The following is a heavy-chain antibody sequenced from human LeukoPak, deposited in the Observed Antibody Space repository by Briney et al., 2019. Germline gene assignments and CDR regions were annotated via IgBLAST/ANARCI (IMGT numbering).Heavy chain of an antibody. CDR3: ARNGLGEKGYNGPPNGFDP. Sequence: SETLSLTCTVSGGSISSYYWSWIRQPPGKGLEWIGYIYYSGSTNYNPSLKSRVTISVDTSKNQFSLKLSSVTAADTAVYYCARNGLGEKGYNGPPNGFDPGGKGTWSPSPQ. CDR1: GGSISSYY. CDR2: IYYSGST. V-gene: IGHV4-59*08. J-gene: IGHJ5*02. D-gene: IGHD5-24*01.